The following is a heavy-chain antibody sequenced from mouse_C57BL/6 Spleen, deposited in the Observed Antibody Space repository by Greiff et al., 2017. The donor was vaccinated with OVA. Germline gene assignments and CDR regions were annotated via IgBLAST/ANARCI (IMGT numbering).Heavy chain of an antibody. V-gene: IGHV1-53*01. D-gene: IGHD1-1*01. CDR3: ARHHGSSPWYFDV. J-gene: IGHJ1*03. CDR2: INPSNGGT. Sequence: VQLQQPGTELVKPGASVKLSCKASGYTFTSYWMHWVKQRPGQGLEWIGNINPSNGGTNYNEKFKSKATLTVDKSSSTAYMQLSSLTSEDSAVYYCARHHGSSPWYFDVWGTGTTVTVSS. CDR1: GYTFTSYW.